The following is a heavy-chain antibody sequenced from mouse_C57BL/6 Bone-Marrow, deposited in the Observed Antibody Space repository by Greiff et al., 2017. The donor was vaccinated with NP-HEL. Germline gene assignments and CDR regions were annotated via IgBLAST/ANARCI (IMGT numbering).Heavy chain of an antibody. Sequence: LQESGPELVKPGASVKISCKASGYTFTDYYINWVKQRPGQGLEWIGWIFPGSGSTYYNEKFKGKATLTVDKSSSTAYMLLSSLTSEDSAVYFCARGPLYYYGSSPFDYWGQGTTLTVSS. CDR1: GYTFTDYY. CDR2: IFPGSGST. CDR3: ARGPLYYYGSSPFDY. D-gene: IGHD1-1*01. J-gene: IGHJ2*01. V-gene: IGHV1-75*01.